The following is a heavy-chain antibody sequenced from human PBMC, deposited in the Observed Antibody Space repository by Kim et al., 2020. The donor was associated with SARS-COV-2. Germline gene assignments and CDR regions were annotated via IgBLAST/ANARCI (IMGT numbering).Heavy chain of an antibody. CDR1: GGSFSGYY. CDR2: INHSGST. CDR3: ARESYCGGDCYPQYYYYGMDV. J-gene: IGHJ6*02. D-gene: IGHD2-21*02. V-gene: IGHV4-34*01. Sequence: SETLSLTCAVYGGSFSGYYWSWIRQPPGKGLEWIGEINHSGSTNYNPSLKSRVTISVDTSKNQFSLKLSSVTAADTAVYYCARESYCGGDCYPQYYYYGMDVWGQGTTVTVSS.